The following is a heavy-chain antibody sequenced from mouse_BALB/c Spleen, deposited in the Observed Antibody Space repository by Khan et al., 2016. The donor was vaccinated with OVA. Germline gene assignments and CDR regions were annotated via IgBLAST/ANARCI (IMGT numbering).Heavy chain of an antibody. CDR3: ARGNYYGYYCDY. CDR1: GYSITSGYA. Sequence: EVQLQESGPGLVKPSQSLSLTCTVTGYSITSGYAWNWIRQFPGNKLEWMGYISYSGVTSYTPSLKSRISITRDTSKNQLFLQLNTVTTEDTATYYCARGNYYGYYCDYWGQGTTLTVSS. J-gene: IGHJ2*01. D-gene: IGHD1-1*01. V-gene: IGHV3-2*02. CDR2: ISYSGVT.